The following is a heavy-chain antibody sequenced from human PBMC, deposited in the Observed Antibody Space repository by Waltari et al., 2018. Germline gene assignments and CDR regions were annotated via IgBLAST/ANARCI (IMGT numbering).Heavy chain of an antibody. D-gene: IGHD1-26*01. Sequence: QVQLVQSGAEVKKPGSSVKVPCKASGGTFSSYAISWGRQAPGQGLEWMGGIIPIFGTANYAQRFQGRVTITADESTSTAYMELSSLRSEDTAVYYCASSGSSGASDYWGQGTLVTVSS. CDR2: IIPIFGTA. CDR1: GGTFSSYA. CDR3: ASSGSSGASDY. J-gene: IGHJ4*02. V-gene: IGHV1-69*01.